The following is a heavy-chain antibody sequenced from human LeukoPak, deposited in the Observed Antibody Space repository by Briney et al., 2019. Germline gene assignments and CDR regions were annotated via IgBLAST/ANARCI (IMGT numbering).Heavy chain of an antibody. D-gene: IGHD2-2*01. CDR1: GGSISSSSYY. J-gene: IGHJ3*02. V-gene: IGHV4-39*01. CDR3: AQLPTIRGAFDI. CDR2: IYYSGST. Sequence: SETLSLTCTVSGGSISSSSYYWGWIRQPPGKGLEWIGSIYYSGSTYYNPSLKSRVTISVDTSKNQFSLKLSSVTAADTAVYYCAQLPTIRGAFDIWGQGTMVTVSS.